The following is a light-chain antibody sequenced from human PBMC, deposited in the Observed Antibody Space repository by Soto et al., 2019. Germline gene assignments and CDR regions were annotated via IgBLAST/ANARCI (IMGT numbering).Light chain of an antibody. V-gene: IGLV2-14*01. CDR3: SSYTSSTTRV. J-gene: IGLJ1*01. Sequence: QSALTQPASVSGSPGQSITISCTGTSSDVGDYNYVSWYQEHPGKAPKLMIYDVSNRPSGVSNRFSGSKSGSTASLTISGLQAEDEADDYCSSYTSSTTRVFGTGTKLTVL. CDR2: DVS. CDR1: SSDVGDYNY.